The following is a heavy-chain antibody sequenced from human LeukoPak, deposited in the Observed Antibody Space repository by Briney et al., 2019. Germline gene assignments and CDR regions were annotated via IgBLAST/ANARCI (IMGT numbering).Heavy chain of an antibody. CDR1: GFTFSSYA. J-gene: IGHJ4*02. CDR2: INEDGSTT. CDR3: ARDRQQWPSYFDY. Sequence: PGGSLRLSCAASGFTFSSYAMSWVRQAPGKGLEWVSRINEDGSTTNYADSVKGRSTIFRDNAKNTLYLQMNSLRAEDTAVYYCARDRQQWPSYFDYWGQGTLVTVSS. V-gene: IGHV3-74*01. D-gene: IGHD6-19*01.